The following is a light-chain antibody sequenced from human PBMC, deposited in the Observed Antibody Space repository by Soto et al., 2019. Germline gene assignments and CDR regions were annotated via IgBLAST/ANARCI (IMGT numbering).Light chain of an antibody. CDR1: QSVYVN. CDR2: GAS. Sequence: TQSPVTVSVSPCERATLSFRARQSVYVNLAWYQHKPGQSPRLLIYGASSRATGIPDRFSGSGSGTDFTLTISRLETEDFAVYYCQQYGSSPTFGEGTRLEIK. V-gene: IGKV3-20*01. J-gene: IGKJ5*01. CDR3: QQYGSSPT.